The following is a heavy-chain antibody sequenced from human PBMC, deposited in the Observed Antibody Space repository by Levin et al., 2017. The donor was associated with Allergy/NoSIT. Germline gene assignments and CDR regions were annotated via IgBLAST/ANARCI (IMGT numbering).Heavy chain of an antibody. D-gene: IGHD2-15*01. CDR3: AKAEGVASGLLPLY. V-gene: IGHV3-23*01. J-gene: IGHJ4*02. CDR2: ISGSGGST. CDR1: GFTFSSYA. Sequence: GGSLRLSCAASGFTFSSYAMSWVRQAPGKGLEWVSAISGSGGSTYYADSVKGRFTISRDNSKNTLYLQMNSLRAEDTAVYYCAKAEGVASGLLPLYWGQGTLVTVSS.